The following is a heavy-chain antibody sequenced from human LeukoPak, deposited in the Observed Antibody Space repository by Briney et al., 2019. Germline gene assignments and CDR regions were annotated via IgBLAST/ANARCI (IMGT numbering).Heavy chain of an antibody. V-gene: IGHV1-3*01. D-gene: IGHD1-20*01. CDR3: SRDRWHCPVNCDSVYYYSLDV. CDR2: FNPGNGDT. Sequence: GASVKVSCKASGYIFTNYAVQWVRQAPGQRLEWLGWFNPGNGDTRYSQKFQGRVTITSDTSATTAYMELNSPTAEDTAVYYCSRDRWHCPVNCDSVYYYSLDVWGQGTTVTVSS. J-gene: IGHJ6*02. CDR1: GYIFTNYA.